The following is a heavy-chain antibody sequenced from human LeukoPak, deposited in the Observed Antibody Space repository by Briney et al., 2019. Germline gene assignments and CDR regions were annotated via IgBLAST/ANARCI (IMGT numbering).Heavy chain of an antibody. D-gene: IGHD3-10*01. CDR1: GGSFSGYY. CDR2: INHSGST. Sequence: PSETLSLTCAVYGGSFSGYYWSWIRQPPGKGLEWIGEINHSGSTNYNPSLKSRVTISVDTSKNQFSLKLSSVTAADTAVYYCARHGDTMELGAFDIWGQGTMVTVSS. CDR3: ARHGDTMELGAFDI. V-gene: IGHV4-34*01. J-gene: IGHJ3*02.